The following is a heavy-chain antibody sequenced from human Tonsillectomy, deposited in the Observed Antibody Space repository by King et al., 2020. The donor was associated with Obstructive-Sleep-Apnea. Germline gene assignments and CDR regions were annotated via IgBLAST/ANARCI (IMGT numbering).Heavy chain of an antibody. V-gene: IGHV3-9*01. J-gene: IGHJ3*02. CDR3: AKDRESRAFDI. CDR2: ITWNIGST. Sequence: VQLVESGGGLVQPGRSLRLSCVASGFTFDDYAMHWVRQAPGKGLEWVSGITWNIGSTGYADSVKGRFTISRDNAKNSLYVQMNSLRAEDTALYYCAKDRESRAFDIWGQGTMVTVSS. CDR1: GFTFDDYA.